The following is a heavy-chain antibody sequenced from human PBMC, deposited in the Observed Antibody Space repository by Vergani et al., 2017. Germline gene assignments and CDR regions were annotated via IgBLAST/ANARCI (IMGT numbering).Heavy chain of an antibody. CDR2: TWYEGNNN. CDR1: RFKLGDYG. D-gene: IGHD2-21*01. Sequence: QVQLVESGGGVVKPGRSLRLSCTPSRFKLGDYGMHWVRQAPGRGLEWVSMTWYEGNNNYYADSVKGRFTISKDISKHTLSLQMNSLRGYDTAVYYCARETKDSASSLDYWGQGTLVTVSS. CDR3: ARETKDSASSLDY. V-gene: IGHV3-33*01. J-gene: IGHJ4*02.